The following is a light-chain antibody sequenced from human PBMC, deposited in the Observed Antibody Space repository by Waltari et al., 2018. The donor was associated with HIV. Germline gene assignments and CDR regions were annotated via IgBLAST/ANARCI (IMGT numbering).Light chain of an antibody. Sequence: QSALTQPASVSGSPGQSITISCTGTCRDLDVYNYFTWYQQHPGKAPKLMIYDVSNRPSGLSNRFSGSKSGNTAPLTISGLQAEDEADYYCSSYTSSSTKVFGGGTKLTVL. V-gene: IGLV2-14*03. CDR1: CRDLDVYNY. CDR3: SSYTSSSTKV. CDR2: DVS. J-gene: IGLJ2*01.